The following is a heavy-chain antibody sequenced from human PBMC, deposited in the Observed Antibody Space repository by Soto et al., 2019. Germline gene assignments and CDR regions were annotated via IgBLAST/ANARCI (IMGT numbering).Heavy chain of an antibody. Sequence: QVQLVQSGAEVKKPGASVKVSCKASGYTFTGYYMHWVRQAPGQGLEWMGWINPYNGGTNYAQNFQGRVTMTRDTYISTVYMELSRLRSDDTAVYYCARVWSSGYYHYWGQGTLVTVSS. V-gene: IGHV1-2*02. CDR1: GYTFTGYY. CDR2: INPYNGGT. D-gene: IGHD3-22*01. CDR3: ARVWSSGYYHY. J-gene: IGHJ4*02.